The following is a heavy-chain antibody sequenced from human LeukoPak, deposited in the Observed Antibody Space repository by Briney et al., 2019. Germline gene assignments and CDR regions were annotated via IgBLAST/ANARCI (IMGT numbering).Heavy chain of an antibody. CDR3: TTVDYVWGSYPSLDY. J-gene: IGHJ4*02. CDR2: IKSKTDGGTT. Sequence: GGSLRLSCAASGFTFSNAWMSWVRQAPGKGLEWVGRIKSKTDGGTTDYAAPVKGRFTISRDDSKNTLYLQMNSLKTEDTAVYYCTTVDYVWGSYPSLDYWGQGTLVTVSS. CDR1: GFTFSNAW. D-gene: IGHD3-16*02. V-gene: IGHV3-15*01.